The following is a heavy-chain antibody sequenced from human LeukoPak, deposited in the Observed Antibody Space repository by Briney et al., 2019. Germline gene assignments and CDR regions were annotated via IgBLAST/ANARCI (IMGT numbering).Heavy chain of an antibody. D-gene: IGHD3-16*01. J-gene: IGHJ4*02. CDR3: IRDLFDDYSLDY. Sequence: QTGGSLRLSCAASGFTFSSYEMNWVRQAPGKGLEWVSYISSSGSTIYYADSVKGRFTISRDNAQNSLYLQMNSLRDEDTAVYYCIRDLFDDYSLDYWGQGALVTVSS. CDR1: GFTFSSYE. V-gene: IGHV3-48*03. CDR2: ISSSGSTI.